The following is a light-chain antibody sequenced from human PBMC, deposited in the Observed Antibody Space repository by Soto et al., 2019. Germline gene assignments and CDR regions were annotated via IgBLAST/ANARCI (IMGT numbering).Light chain of an antibody. J-gene: IGLJ3*02. V-gene: IGLV2-14*01. CDR3: SSYTVSTTLVL. CDR2: AVN. CDR1: SSDVGGYNF. Sequence: QSALTQPASVSGSPGQSITISCTGTSSDVGGYNFVSWYQQHPGKPPKLIIYAVNNRPPGVSDRFSASKSGNTASLTISGLQAEDEADYYCSSYTVSTTLVLFGGGTKLTVL.